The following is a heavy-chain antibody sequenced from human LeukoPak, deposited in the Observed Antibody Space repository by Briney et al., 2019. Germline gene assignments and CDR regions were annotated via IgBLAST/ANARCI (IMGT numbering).Heavy chain of an antibody. Sequence: PSETLSLTCTVSRGSITDNYWSWIRQPPGKGPEWIGYVYYSGGGTNYNPSLKSRVTMSVDTSKNHFSLKLGSVTAADTAVYYCARHGGEYGDLEYFHHWGQGTLVTVSS. CDR1: RGSITDNY. V-gene: IGHV4-59*08. CDR3: ARHGGEYGDLEYFHH. CDR2: VYYSGGGT. D-gene: IGHD4-17*01. J-gene: IGHJ1*01.